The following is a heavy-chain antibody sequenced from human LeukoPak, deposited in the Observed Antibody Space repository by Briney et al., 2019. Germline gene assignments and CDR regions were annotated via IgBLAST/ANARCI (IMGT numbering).Heavy chain of an antibody. V-gene: IGHV4-39*07. CDR2: IYYSGNT. CDR1: GGSINSDSDY. Sequence: PSETLSLTCTVSGGSINSDSDYWGWIRQPPGKGLELIGNIYYSGNTYYNPSLKSRVTISVDTSKNQFSLRLSSVTAADTAVYYCARVTGYMIEDYFDYWGQGTLVTVSS. D-gene: IGHD3-22*01. CDR3: ARVTGYMIEDYFDY. J-gene: IGHJ4*02.